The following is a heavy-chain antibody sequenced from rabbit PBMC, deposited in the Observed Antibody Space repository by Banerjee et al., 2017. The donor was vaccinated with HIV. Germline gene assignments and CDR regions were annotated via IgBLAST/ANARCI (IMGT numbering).Heavy chain of an antibody. CDR2: IFTASAGT. V-gene: IGHV1S45*01. J-gene: IGHJ4*01. CDR1: GFSFSNGYV. CDR3: ARESTIVVAGVMMDYFNL. Sequence: QEQLEESGGGLVKPEGSLTLTCTASGFSFSNGYVMCWVRQAPGKGLEWIACIFTASAGTSYANWAKGRFTISKTSSTTVTLQMTSLTAADTATYFCARESTIVVAGVMMDYFNLWGPGTLVTVS. D-gene: IGHD4-1*01.